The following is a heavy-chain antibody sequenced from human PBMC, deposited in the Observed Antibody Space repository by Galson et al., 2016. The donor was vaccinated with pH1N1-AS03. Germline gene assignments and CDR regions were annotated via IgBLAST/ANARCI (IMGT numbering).Heavy chain of an antibody. CDR1: GFTFSKYA. V-gene: IGHV3-23*01. CDR2: IGVSGIRT. J-gene: IGHJ6*02. D-gene: IGHD3-16*01. CDR3: ARRGDYYYFYGLDV. Sequence: SLRLSCAASGFTFSKYAMTWVRQAPRKGLEWVSVIGVSGIRTQYADSVKGRLTISRDNSKSTVYLQMNSLRAADTAVYYCARRGDYYYFYGLDVWGPGTTVTVSS.